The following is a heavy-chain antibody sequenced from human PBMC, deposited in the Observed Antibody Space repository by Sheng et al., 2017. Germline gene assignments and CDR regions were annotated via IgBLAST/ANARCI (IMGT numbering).Heavy chain of an antibody. Sequence: QVQLVQSGAEVKKPGASVKVSCKASGYTFTSYGISWVRQAPGQGLEWMGWISAYNGNTNYAQKLQGRVTMTTDTSTSTAYMELRSLRSDDTAVYYCAREGVLLWFGELSPFDYFDYWGQGTLVTVSS. V-gene: IGHV1-18*01. D-gene: IGHD3-10*01. CDR1: GYTFTSYG. CDR3: AREGVLLWFGELSPFDYFDY. CDR2: ISAYNGNT. J-gene: IGHJ4*02.